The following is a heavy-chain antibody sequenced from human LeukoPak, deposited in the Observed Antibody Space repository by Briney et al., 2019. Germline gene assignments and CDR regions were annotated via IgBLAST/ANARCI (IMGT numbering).Heavy chain of an antibody. CDR1: GGSISTYY. CDR3: ARNCRGYSFDV. J-gene: IGHJ4*02. Sequence: SETLSLTCTVSGGSISTYYWSWIRQAPGQGLEWIGYIYYGVNSNPNPSLKSRVAMSLDTSTNQISFNLSSVTPADPPRHCCARNCRGYSFDVWGQGTLVSVSS. V-gene: IGHV4-59*01. D-gene: IGHD2-21*01. CDR2: IYYGVNS.